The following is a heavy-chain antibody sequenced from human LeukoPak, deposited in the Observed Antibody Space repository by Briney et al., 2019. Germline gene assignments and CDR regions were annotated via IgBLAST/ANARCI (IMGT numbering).Heavy chain of an antibody. D-gene: IGHD6-13*01. CDR3: ARAQMGTSSPNSFDY. CDR1: GYTSTNYL. Sequence: ASVKVSCKTSGYTSTNYLMHWVRQAPGQRLEWMGWINAGDGNTKYSRDFQDRVSITRDTSASTAYMELSSLRSEDTAVYYCARAQMGTSSPNSFDYWGQGTLVTVSS. J-gene: IGHJ4*02. CDR2: INAGDGNT. V-gene: IGHV1-3*03.